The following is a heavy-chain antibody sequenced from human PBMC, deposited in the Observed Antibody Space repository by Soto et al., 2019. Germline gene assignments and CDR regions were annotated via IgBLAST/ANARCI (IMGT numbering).Heavy chain of an antibody. J-gene: IGHJ6*02. V-gene: IGHV1-2*04. D-gene: IGHD3-3*01. CDR3: ARGGRITIFGVVIIGATPVHGMDV. CDR1: GYTFTGYY. CDR2: INPNSGGT. Sequence: ASVKVSCKASGYTFTGYYMHWLRQAPGQGLEWMGWINPNSGGTNYAQKFQGWVTMTRDTSISTAYMELSRLRSDDTAVYYCARGGRITIFGVVIIGATPVHGMDVWGQGTTVTVSS.